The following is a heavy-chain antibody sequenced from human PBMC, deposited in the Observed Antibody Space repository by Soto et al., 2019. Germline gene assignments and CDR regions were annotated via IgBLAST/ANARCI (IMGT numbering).Heavy chain of an antibody. CDR1: GGAISSSKW. J-gene: IGHJ4*02. V-gene: IGHV4-4*02. Sequence: QVQLQESGPGLVKPSGTLSLTCAVSGGAISSSKWWSWVRQPPGKGLEWIGEIYQSGSTNYNPSRESRVRMSVDKSRNPFSLKLTSVSAADTAVYYCARASATIAAAAIFDYWGQGTLVTVSS. CDR3: ARASATIAAAAIFDY. D-gene: IGHD6-13*01. CDR2: IYQSGST.